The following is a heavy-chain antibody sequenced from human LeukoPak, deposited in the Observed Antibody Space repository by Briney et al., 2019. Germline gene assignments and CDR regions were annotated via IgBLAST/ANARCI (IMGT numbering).Heavy chain of an antibody. J-gene: IGHJ4*02. V-gene: IGHV3-30-3*01. CDR3: AERTMR. CDR2: ISYEGGNK. Sequence: VGALRLSCAASGFTFSSDARRWVRQAPGKGLEWVAVISYEGGNKYYADSVKGRFTISRDNSKNTLYLQMNSLRAEDTAVYYCAERTMRWGQGTLVTVSS. D-gene: IGHD3-22*01. CDR1: GFTFSSDA.